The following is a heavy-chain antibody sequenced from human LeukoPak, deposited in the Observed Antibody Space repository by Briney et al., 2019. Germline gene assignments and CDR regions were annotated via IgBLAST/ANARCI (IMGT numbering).Heavy chain of an antibody. Sequence: GRSLRLSCAASGFTFNTYAMHWVRQAPGKGLERVAVIAYDGNNKYYADSVKGRFTVSRDNTKNTLYLQMNSLRAEDSAVYYCARDNNWGSTHYWGQGTLVTVSS. J-gene: IGHJ4*02. CDR1: GFTFNTYA. D-gene: IGHD7-27*01. V-gene: IGHV3-30-3*01. CDR2: IAYDGNNK. CDR3: ARDNNWGSTHY.